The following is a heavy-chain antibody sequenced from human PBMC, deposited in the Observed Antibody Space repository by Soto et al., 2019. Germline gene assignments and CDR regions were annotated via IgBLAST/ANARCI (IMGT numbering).Heavy chain of an antibody. D-gene: IGHD3-3*01. CDR1: GFTFDDYG. V-gene: IGHV3-20*04. Sequence: GGSLRLSCAASGFTFDDYGMSWVRQTPGKGLEWVSGLNRDGAVTAYADSVNGRFTISRDNAKNSLYLQMSSLRPEDTALYYSARLKTIFRYNDAFDIWGQGTMVTVSS. CDR2: LNRDGAVT. J-gene: IGHJ3*02. CDR3: ARLKTIFRYNDAFDI.